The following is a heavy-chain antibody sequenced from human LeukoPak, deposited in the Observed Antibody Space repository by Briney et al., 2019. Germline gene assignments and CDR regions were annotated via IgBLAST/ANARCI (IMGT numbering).Heavy chain of an antibody. D-gene: IGHD2-15*01. V-gene: IGHV4-59*01. J-gene: IGHJ5*02. CDR3: ARAVVVAATVKWFDP. Sequence: PSETLSLTCTVSGGSISSYYWSWIRQPPGKGLEWIGYIYYSGSTNYNPSLKSRVTISVDTSKNQFSLKLSSVTAADTAVYYCARAVVVAATVKWFDPWGQGTLVTVSS. CDR1: GGSISSYY. CDR2: IYYSGST.